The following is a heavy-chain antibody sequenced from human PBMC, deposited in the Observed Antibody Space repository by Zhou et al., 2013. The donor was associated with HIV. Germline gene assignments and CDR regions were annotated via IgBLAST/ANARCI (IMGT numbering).Heavy chain of an antibody. D-gene: IGHD2-2*01. CDR2: IIPIFGTA. J-gene: IGHJ4*02. Sequence: QVQLVQSGAEVKKPGSSVKVSCKASGGTFSSYAISWVRQAPGQGLEWMGGIIPIFGTANYAQKFQGRVTITTDESTSTAYMELSSLRSEDTAVYYCARGRYCSSTSCYPNLFDYWGQGTLVTVSS. CDR1: GGTFSSYA. V-gene: IGHV1-69*05. CDR3: ARGRYCSSTSCYPNLFDY.